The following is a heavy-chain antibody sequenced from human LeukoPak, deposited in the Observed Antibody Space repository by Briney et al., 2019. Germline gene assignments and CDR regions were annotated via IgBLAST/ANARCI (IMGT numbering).Heavy chain of an antibody. CDR2: ISSSGSKI. J-gene: IGHJ5*02. D-gene: IGHD2-15*01. Sequence: PGGSLRLSCAASGFTFSDYYMSWISQATGKGLEWVSYISSSGSKIYYADSVKGRFTLSRDNAKNSLYLQMNSLRAEDTAVYYCARNPAAATYWFDPWGQGTLVTVSS. V-gene: IGHV3-11*04. CDR1: GFTFSDYY. CDR3: ARNPAAATYWFDP.